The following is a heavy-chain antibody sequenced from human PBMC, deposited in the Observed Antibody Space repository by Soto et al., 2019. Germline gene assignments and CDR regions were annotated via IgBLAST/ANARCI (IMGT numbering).Heavy chain of an antibody. D-gene: IGHD3-16*01. Sequence: EVQLLESGGGLVQPGGSLRLSCAASGFSFNNYGTSWVRQAPGKGLEWVSLINTSGKTYYADSVKGRFTMSRDNSKNTLYLQMNSLRAEDTAMYYCAKTVYTNGLFHCWGQGTLVTVSS. V-gene: IGHV3-23*01. CDR3: AKTVYTNGLFHC. J-gene: IGHJ4*02. CDR2: INTSGKT. CDR1: GFSFNNYG.